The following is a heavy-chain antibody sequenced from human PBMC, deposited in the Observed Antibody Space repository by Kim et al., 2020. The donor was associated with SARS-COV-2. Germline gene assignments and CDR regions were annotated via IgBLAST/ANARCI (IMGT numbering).Heavy chain of an antibody. J-gene: IGHJ4*02. Sequence: SETLSLTCTVSGGSISSSSYYWGWIRQPPGKGLEWIGSIYYSGSTYYNPSLKSRVTISVDTSKNQFSLKLSSVTAADTAVYYCARDPTYYYDSSGYYSFVVWGQGTLVTVSS. D-gene: IGHD3-22*01. V-gene: IGHV4-39*02. CDR2: IYYSGST. CDR1: GGSISSSSYY. CDR3: ARDPTYYYDSSGYYSFVV.